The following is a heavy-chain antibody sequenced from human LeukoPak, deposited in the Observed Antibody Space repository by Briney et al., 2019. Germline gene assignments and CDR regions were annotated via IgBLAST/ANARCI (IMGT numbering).Heavy chain of an antibody. D-gene: IGHD6-19*01. Sequence: GGSLRLSCAASGFTVSSNFMSWVRQAPGKGLEWVSLIYSDGSTYYADSVKGRFTISRDNSKNTLYLQMNSLRAEDTAVYYCARDTHRSGCDYWGQGILVTVSS. V-gene: IGHV3-53*01. CDR2: IYSDGST. CDR3: ARDTHRSGCDY. J-gene: IGHJ4*02. CDR1: GFTVSSNF.